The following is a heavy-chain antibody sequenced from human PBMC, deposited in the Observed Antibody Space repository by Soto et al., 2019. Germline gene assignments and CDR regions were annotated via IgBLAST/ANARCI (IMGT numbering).Heavy chain of an antibody. CDR3: ARNHPNGYFDY. V-gene: IGHV3-30*03. CDR2: ISYDGSNK. D-gene: IGHD7-27*01. CDR1: GFTFSSYG. J-gene: IGHJ4*02. Sequence: QVQLVESGGGVVQPGRSLRLSCAASGFTFSSYGMHWVRQAPGKGLEWVAVISYDGSNKDYADSVKGRFTISRDNSKNTLYLQMNSLRDEDTAVYYCARNHPNGYFDYWGQGTLVAVSS.